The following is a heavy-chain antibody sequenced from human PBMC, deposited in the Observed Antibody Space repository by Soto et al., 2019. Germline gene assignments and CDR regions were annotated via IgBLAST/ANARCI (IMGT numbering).Heavy chain of an antibody. J-gene: IGHJ4*02. D-gene: IGHD6-19*01. CDR3: ARRSETSGWYEDY. Sequence: PXGSRKLSSAASGVTFGRHAVCWVRQAPGKVLGWVAAMCAGVAVAVYADSVKGPFTLARDKSENTPWLQMNTQRADQTAVDYCARRSETSGWYEDYGGQGTQVTASS. CDR2: MCAGVAVA. V-gene: IGHV3-23*01. CDR1: GVTFGRHA.